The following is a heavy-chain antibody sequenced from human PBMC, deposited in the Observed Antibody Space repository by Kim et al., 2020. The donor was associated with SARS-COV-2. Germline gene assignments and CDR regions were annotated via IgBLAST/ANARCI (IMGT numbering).Heavy chain of an antibody. Sequence: GGSLRLSCAASGFTFSGSAMHWVRQASGKGLEWVGRIRCKANGYATAYAASGKGRFTSSRDESKNTAYLQMNSLKTEDTAVYYCSSVPGTTLAFCDAFDIWGQGTMVTVSS. J-gene: IGHJ3*02. V-gene: IGHV3-73*01. CDR2: IRCKANGYAT. CDR1: GFTFSGSA. D-gene: IGHD1-1*01. CDR3: SSVPGTTLAFCDAFDI.